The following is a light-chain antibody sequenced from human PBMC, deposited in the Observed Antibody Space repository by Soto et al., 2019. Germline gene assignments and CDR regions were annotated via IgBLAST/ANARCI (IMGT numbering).Light chain of an antibody. Sequence: EIVLTQSPATLSLSPGERATLSCRASQTVSSSLAWYQQKPGQAPRLFIYEVSNRATGIPARFSGSGSGADFTLTISSLEPGDFALYYCQQHINWPLTFGGGTKV. CDR3: QQHINWPLT. CDR2: EVS. CDR1: QTVSSS. J-gene: IGKJ4*01. V-gene: IGKV3-11*01.